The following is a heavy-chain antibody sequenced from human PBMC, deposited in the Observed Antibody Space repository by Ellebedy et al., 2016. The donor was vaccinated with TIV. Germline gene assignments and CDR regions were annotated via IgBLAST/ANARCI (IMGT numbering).Heavy chain of an antibody. CDR3: ARDMRGTGYSNSWSFDY. V-gene: IGHV3-33*01. D-gene: IGHD6-13*01. CDR2: IWYDGGNK. CDR1: GFTFSSYG. J-gene: IGHJ4*02. Sequence: GESLKISCAASGFTFSSYGMHWVRQAPGKGLEWVAVIWYDGGNKYYADSVKGRFTISRDNSKKTLYLQMNSLSAEDTAVSYCARDMRGTGYSNSWSFDYWGQGTLVTVSS.